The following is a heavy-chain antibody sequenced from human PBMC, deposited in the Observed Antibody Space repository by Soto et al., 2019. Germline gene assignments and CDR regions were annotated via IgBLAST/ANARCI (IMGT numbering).Heavy chain of an antibody. V-gene: IGHV3-9*01. CDR2: ISWNSGSI. D-gene: IGHD2-2*01. CDR1: GFTFDEYA. CDR3: AKDRGYCSSTSCYEFDY. J-gene: IGHJ4*02. Sequence: EVQLVESGGGLVQPGRSLRLSCAASGFTFDEYAMHWVRQAPGKGLEWVSGISWNSGSIGYADSVKGRFTISRDNAKNSLYLQMNSLRAEDTALYYCAKDRGYCSSTSCYEFDYWGQGTLVTVSS.